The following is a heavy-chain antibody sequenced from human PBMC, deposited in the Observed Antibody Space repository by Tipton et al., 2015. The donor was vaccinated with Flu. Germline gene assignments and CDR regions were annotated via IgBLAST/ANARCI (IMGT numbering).Heavy chain of an antibody. CDR1: GDSIGSDYF. Sequence: TLSLTCSVSGDSIGSDYFWGWIRQPPGKGLEWIGNVHQTGTSYYNPSLRSRVIITVDRRKNHFSLRLTSVTAADTAVYFCARDRSYWGQGTLVTVSS. J-gene: IGHJ4*02. V-gene: IGHV4-38-2*02. CDR2: VHQTGTS. CDR3: ARDRSY.